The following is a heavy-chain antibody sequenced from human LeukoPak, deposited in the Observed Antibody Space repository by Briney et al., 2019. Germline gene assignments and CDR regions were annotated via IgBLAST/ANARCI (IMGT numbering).Heavy chain of an antibody. V-gene: IGHV3-21*01. CDR3: ARVVLGRYSGYEFDY. CDR2: ISSSSSYI. J-gene: IGHJ4*02. D-gene: IGHD5-12*01. Sequence: GGSLRLSCAASGFTFSSYSMNWVRQAPGKGLEWVSSISSSSSYIYYADSVKGRFTISRDNAKNSLYLQMNSLRAEDTAVYYCARVVLGRYSGYEFDYWGQGTLVTVSS. CDR1: GFTFSSYS.